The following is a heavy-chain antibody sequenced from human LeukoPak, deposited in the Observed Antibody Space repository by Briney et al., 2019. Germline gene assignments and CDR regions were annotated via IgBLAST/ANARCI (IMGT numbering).Heavy chain of an antibody. CDR3: AKVSPTGRAFDC. Sequence: GGSLRLSCAASGFTVGSNYMSWVRQAPGEGLEWVSVIYTTAKTFYADSVKGRFSISRDNSKNTVYLQMNSLRAEDTAVYYCAKVSPTGRAFDCWGQGTLVTVSS. D-gene: IGHD1-1*01. V-gene: IGHV3-53*01. CDR1: GFTVGSNY. J-gene: IGHJ4*02. CDR2: IYTTAKT.